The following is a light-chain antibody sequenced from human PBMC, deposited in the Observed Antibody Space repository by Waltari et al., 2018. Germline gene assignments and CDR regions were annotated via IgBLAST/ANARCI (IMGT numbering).Light chain of an antibody. CDR2: DDR. V-gene: IGLV3-21*02. Sequence: SYVLIQPPSVLVAPGQTATIPCGGDNCATKSVRWYQCKAGQAPLLVVYDDRDRPSGIPERFSGSTSGSTATLTINNVEAGDEADYYCQVWNSRGDIVVFGGGTKLTVL. J-gene: IGLJ2*01. CDR1: NCATKS. CDR3: QVWNSRGDIVV.